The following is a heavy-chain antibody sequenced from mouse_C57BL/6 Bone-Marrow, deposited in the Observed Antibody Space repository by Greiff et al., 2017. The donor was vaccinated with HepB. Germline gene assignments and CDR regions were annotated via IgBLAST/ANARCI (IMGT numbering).Heavy chain of an antibody. D-gene: IGHD1-1*01. CDR3: TTSCSSYGYYAMDY. V-gene: IGHV14-1*01. Sequence: VQLQQSGAELVRPGASVKLSCTASGFNIKDYYMHWVKQRPEQGLEWIGRIDPEDGDTEYAPKFQGKATMTADTSSNTAYLQLSSLTSEDTAVYYCTTSCSSYGYYAMDYWGQGTSVTVSS. CDR2: IDPEDGDT. CDR1: GFNIKDYY. J-gene: IGHJ4*01.